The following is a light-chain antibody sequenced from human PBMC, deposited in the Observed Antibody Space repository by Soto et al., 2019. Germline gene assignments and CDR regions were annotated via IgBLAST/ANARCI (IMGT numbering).Light chain of an antibody. Sequence: DIQMTRSPSTLSASVGDRVTITCRASQSISSWLAWYQQKPGKAPKLLIYDASSLESGVPSRFSGSGSGTEFTLTISSLQPDDFATYYCQQYNTYPLTLGGGTKVEIK. CDR3: QQYNTYPLT. CDR1: QSISSW. CDR2: DAS. V-gene: IGKV1-5*01. J-gene: IGKJ4*01.